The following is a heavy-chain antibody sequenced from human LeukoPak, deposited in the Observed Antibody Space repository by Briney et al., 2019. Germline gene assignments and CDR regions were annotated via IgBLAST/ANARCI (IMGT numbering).Heavy chain of an antibody. Sequence: TSETLSLTCTVSGGSISSGNYYWRWIRQPAGKGLEWVGRIYTSGSTNYNPSLKSRVTISVDTSKSQFSLKLSSVIAADTAVYYCASATYDDFDSWGQGTLVTVSS. CDR2: IYTSGST. J-gene: IGHJ4*02. CDR3: ASATYDDFDS. V-gene: IGHV4-61*02. CDR1: GGSISSGNYY. D-gene: IGHD3-22*01.